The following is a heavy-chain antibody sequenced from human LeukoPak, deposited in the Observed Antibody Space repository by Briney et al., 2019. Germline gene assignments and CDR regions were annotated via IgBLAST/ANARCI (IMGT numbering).Heavy chain of an antibody. CDR2: ISISGYTI. D-gene: IGHD2-15*01. Sequence: GGSLRLSCAASGFTFSDYYMTWVRQAPGKGLEWVSYISISGYTIYYADSVKGRFTISRDNAKNSVYLQMNSLRAEDTAVYYCARDPGSCSGGSCYPDAFDIWGQGTMVTVSS. J-gene: IGHJ3*02. CDR3: ARDPGSCSGGSCYPDAFDI. V-gene: IGHV3-11*01. CDR1: GFTFSDYY.